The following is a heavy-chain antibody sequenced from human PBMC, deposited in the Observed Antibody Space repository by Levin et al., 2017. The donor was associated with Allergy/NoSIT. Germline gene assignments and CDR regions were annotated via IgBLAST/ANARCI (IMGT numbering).Heavy chain of an antibody. D-gene: IGHD3-10*01. CDR2: IYYSGST. CDR1: GGSISSYY. V-gene: IGHV4-59*01. CDR3: ARAPSYYYGSGGFDP. J-gene: IGHJ5*02. Sequence: SETLSLTCTVSGGSISSYYWSWIRQPPGKGLEWIGYIYYSGSTNYNPSLKSRVTISVDTSKNQFSLKLSSVTAADTAVYYCARAPSYYYGSGGFDPWGQGTLVTVSS.